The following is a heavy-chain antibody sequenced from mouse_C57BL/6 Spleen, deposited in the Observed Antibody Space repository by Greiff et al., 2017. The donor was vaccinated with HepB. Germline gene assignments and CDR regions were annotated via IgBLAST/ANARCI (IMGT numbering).Heavy chain of an antibody. D-gene: IGHD2-4*01. J-gene: IGHJ3*01. Sequence: EVQRVESEGGLVQPGSSMKLSCTATGFTFSDYYMAWVRQVPEKGLEWVANINYDGSSTYYLDSLKSRFIISRDNAKNILYLQMSSLKSEDTATYYCAMVYYDYLFAYWGQGTLVTVSA. CDR2: INYDGSST. CDR1: GFTFSDYY. V-gene: IGHV5-16*01. CDR3: AMVYYDYLFAY.